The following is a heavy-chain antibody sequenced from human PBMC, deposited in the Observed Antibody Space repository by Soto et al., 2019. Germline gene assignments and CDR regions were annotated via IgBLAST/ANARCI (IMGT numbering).Heavy chain of an antibody. Sequence: SETLSLTCTVSGGSISSSSYYWGWIRQPPGKGLEWIGSVYYGGSTYYNPSLKSRVTISVETSKNQFSLKLSSVTAADTAVYYCAGGDYYHSSGYYFYYYTMDVWGQGTTVTVSS. V-gene: IGHV4-39*01. D-gene: IGHD3-22*01. CDR1: GGSISSSSYY. CDR2: VYYGGST. CDR3: AGGDYYHSSGYYFYYYTMDV. J-gene: IGHJ6*02.